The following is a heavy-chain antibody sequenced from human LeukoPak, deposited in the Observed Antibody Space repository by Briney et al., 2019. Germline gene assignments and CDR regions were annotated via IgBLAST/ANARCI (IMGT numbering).Heavy chain of an antibody. CDR3: ARGILTGYYKASYFDY. D-gene: IGHD3-9*01. CDR1: GFTFSSYS. J-gene: IGHJ4*02. CDR2: ISSSSSTI. Sequence: GGSLRLSCAASGFTFSSYSMNWVRQAPGKGLEWVSYISSSSSTIYYADSVKGRFTISRDNAKNSLYLQMNSLRAEDTAVYYCARGILTGYYKASYFDYWGQGTLVAVSS. V-gene: IGHV3-48*01.